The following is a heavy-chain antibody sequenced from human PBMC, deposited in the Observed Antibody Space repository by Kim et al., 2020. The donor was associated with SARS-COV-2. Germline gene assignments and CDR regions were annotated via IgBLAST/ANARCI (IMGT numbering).Heavy chain of an antibody. V-gene: IGHV3-7*03. Sequence: YYVDSVKGRFTISRDNAKNSLYLQMNSLRAEDTAVYYCARIFAYGQTLDYWGQGTLVTVSS. D-gene: IGHD3-10*01. CDR3: ARIFAYGQTLDY. J-gene: IGHJ4*02.